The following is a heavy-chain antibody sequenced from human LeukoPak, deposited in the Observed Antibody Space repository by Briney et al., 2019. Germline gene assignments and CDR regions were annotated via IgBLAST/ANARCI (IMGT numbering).Heavy chain of an antibody. V-gene: IGHV1-69*05. CDR2: IIPIFGTA. Sequence: KVSRKASGGTFSSYAISWVRQAPGQGLEWMGGIIPIFGTANYAQKFQGRVTITTDESTSTAYMELSSLRSEDTAVYYCARGSYCSSTSCYYWFDPWGQGTLVTVSS. J-gene: IGHJ5*02. CDR3: ARGSYCSSTSCYYWFDP. CDR1: GGTFSSYA. D-gene: IGHD2-2*01.